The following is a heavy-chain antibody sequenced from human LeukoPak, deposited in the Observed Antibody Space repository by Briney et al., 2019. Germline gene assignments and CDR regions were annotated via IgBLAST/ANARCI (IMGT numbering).Heavy chain of an antibody. CDR1: GFTFSGSA. D-gene: IGHD5/OR15-5a*01. CDR3: TGGGNTVS. CDR2: IRSKANSYAT. J-gene: IGHJ5*02. Sequence: GGSLRLSCAASGFTFSGSAMHWVRQASGKGLEWVGRIRSKANSYATAYAASVKGRFTISRDDSKNTAYLQMNSLKTEDTAMYYCTGGGNTVSWGQGTLVTVSS. V-gene: IGHV3-73*01.